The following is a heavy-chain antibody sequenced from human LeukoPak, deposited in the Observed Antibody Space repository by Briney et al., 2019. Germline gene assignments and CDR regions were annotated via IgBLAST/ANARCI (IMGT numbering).Heavy chain of an antibody. J-gene: IGHJ4*02. CDR1: AFTFSRYG. Sequence: GGSLRLSCAASAFTFSRYGMHWVRQAPGKGLEWVAFIRYDGSNKYYADSVKGRFTISRDNSKNTLYLQMNSLRAEDTAVYYCAKEIWPTVTTPGWTYFDYWGQGALVTVSS. CDR2: IRYDGSNK. D-gene: IGHD4-17*01. V-gene: IGHV3-30*02. CDR3: AKEIWPTVTTPGWTYFDY.